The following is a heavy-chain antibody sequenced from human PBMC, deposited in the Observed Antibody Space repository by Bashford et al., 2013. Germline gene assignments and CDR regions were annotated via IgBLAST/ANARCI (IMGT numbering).Heavy chain of an antibody. V-gene: IGHV3-21*01. J-gene: IGHJ4*02. Sequence: VRQAPGKGLEWVSSISSSSSYIYYADSVKGRFTISRDNAKNSLYLQMNSLRAEDTAVYYCARAADYGDYYFDYVGPGNPGHRLL. CDR3: ARAADYGDYYFDY. D-gene: IGHD4-17*01. CDR2: ISSSSSYI.